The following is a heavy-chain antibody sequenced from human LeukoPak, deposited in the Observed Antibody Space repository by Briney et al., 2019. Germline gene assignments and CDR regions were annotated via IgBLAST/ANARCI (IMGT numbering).Heavy chain of an antibody. J-gene: IGHJ4*02. CDR3: ATAPYRAKEPFDY. D-gene: IGHD1-1*01. CDR2: FDPEDGET. Sequence: ASVKVSCKVSGYTLTELSILWVRQAPGKGLEWMGTFDPEDGETIYAQKFQGRVTMTEDTSTDTAYMELSSLRSEDTAVYYCATAPYRAKEPFDYWGQGTLVTVSS. V-gene: IGHV1-24*01. CDR1: GYTLTELS.